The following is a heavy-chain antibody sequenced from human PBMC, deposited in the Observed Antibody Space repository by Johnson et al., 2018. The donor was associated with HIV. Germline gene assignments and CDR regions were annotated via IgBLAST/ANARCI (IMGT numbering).Heavy chain of an antibody. CDR1: GFTFDDYA. J-gene: IGHJ3*02. V-gene: IGHV3-66*01. D-gene: IGHD1-14*01. CDR2: IYSGDST. CDR3: ARSRQVGTPDAFDI. Sequence: EVQLVESGGGLVQPGRSLRLSCAASGFTFDDYAMYWVRQGPGKGLEWVSGIYSGDSTYYADSVKGRFIISRDNSKHTLYLQMNSLRADDTAVYYCARSRQVGTPDAFDIWGQGTMVTVSS.